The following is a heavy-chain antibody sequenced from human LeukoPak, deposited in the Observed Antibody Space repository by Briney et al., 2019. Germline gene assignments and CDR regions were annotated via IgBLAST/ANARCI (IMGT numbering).Heavy chain of an antibody. CDR2: IYYSGST. D-gene: IGHD3-16*01. Sequence: SETLSLTCTVSGGSISSSSYYCGWIRQPPGEGLGWLGSIYYSGSTYYIPSLKSRVTISVDTSKNQFSLKLSSVTAADTAVYYCARGEGISGNFDYWGQGTLVTVSS. CDR3: ARGEGISGNFDY. CDR1: GGSISSSSYY. V-gene: IGHV4-39*01. J-gene: IGHJ4*02.